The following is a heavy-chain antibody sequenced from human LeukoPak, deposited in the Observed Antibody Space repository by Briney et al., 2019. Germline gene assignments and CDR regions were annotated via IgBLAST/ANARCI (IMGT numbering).Heavy chain of an antibody. CDR1: GDSISTGSSY. CDR3: ARRTVGPTPFDY. CDR2: IYNSGST. J-gene: IGHJ4*02. D-gene: IGHD1-26*01. Sequence: PSETLSLTCTVSGDSISTGSSYWGWIRQPPGKGLEWIGNIYNSGSTYYNPSLKSRVTISVDTSKNQFSLKLSSVTAADTAVYYCARRTVGPTPFDYWGQGTLVTVSS. V-gene: IGHV4-39*01.